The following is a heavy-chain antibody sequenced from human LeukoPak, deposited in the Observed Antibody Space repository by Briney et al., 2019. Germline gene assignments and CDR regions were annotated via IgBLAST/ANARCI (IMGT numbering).Heavy chain of an antibody. J-gene: IGHJ4*02. D-gene: IGHD6-13*01. V-gene: IGHV3-23*01. CDR2: FNPSSGST. Sequence: GGSLRLSCAGSGFTFSNYAMSWVRQAPGKVLEWVSSFNPSSGSTYYADSVKGRFTISEDKSKNTLYLQMNSLRAEDTALYYCAKEHMAAAVYYFDYWGRRTLVTVSS. CDR1: GFTFSNYA. CDR3: AKEHMAAAVYYFDY.